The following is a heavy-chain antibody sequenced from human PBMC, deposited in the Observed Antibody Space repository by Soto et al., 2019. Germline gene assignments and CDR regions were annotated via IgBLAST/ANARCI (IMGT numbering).Heavy chain of an antibody. J-gene: IGHJ5*01. V-gene: IGHV3-30-3*01. CDR2: ISYDGSNK. D-gene: IGHD6-13*01. CDR1: GFTFSSYA. Sequence: QVQLVESGGGVVQPGRSLRLSCAASGFTFSSYAMHWVRQAPGKGLEWVAVISYDGSNKYYADSVKGRFTISRDNSKNTLYLQMNSLRAEDTAVYYCARDRIYSSSWFDSWGQGTLVTVSS. CDR3: ARDRIYSSSWFDS.